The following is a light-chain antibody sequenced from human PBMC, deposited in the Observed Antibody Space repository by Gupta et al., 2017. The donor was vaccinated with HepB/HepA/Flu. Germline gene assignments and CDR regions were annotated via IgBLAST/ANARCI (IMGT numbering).Light chain of an antibody. CDR2: SAS. J-gene: IGKJ2*01. Sequence: IVLTKSPGTLSLSPGERATLSCRASQSVSTAYLAWYQQKPGQAPRLLIHSASSRATGVPNRFSGSGSGTDFTLTINRLEPEDFAVYYCQQYDGSSFTFGQGTKLDIK. CDR1: QSVSTAY. V-gene: IGKV3-20*01. CDR3: QQYDGSSFT.